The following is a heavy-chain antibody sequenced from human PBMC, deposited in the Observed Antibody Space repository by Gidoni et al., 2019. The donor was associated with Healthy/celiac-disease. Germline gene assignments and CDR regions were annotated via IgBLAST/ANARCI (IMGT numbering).Heavy chain of an antibody. J-gene: IGHJ4*02. Sequence: QVQLVQSGAEVRKPGASVKVSCKASGYTFTGYYMHWVRQAPGQGLEWMGWINPNSGGTTYAQKFQGRVTMTSDTSISTAYMELSRLRSDDTAVYYCARGRHVPVDNDYWGQGTLVTVSS. V-gene: IGHV1-2*02. CDR3: ARGRHVPVDNDY. CDR2: INPNSGGT. D-gene: IGHD2-2*01. CDR1: GYTFTGYY.